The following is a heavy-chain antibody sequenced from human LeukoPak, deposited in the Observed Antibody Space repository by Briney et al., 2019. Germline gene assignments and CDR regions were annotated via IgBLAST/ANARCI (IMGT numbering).Heavy chain of an antibody. V-gene: IGHV1-69*05. D-gene: IGHD3-10*01. CDR1: GGTFSSYA. CDR2: IIPIFGTA. J-gene: IGHJ6*03. CDR3: ARDRGVDISYYYYYYMDV. Sequence: ASVKVSCKASGGTFSSYAISWVRQAPGQGLEWMGGIIPIFGTANYAQKFQGRVTITTDESTSTAYMELSSLRSEDTAVYYCARDRGVDISYYYYYYMDVWGKGTTVTVSS.